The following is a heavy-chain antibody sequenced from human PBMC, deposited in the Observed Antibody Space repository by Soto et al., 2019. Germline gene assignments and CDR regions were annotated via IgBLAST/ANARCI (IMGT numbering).Heavy chain of an antibody. J-gene: IGHJ4*02. CDR2: IYHSGST. CDR1: GGSISSGGYS. CDR3: ARDRNGSGFLFDY. V-gene: IGHV4-30-2*01. Sequence: QLQLQESGSGLVKPSQTLSLTCAVSGGSISSGGYSWSWIRQPPGKGLEWIGYIYHSGSTYYNPSLKSRVTISVDRSKNQFSLKLSSVTAADTAVYYCARDRNGSGFLFDYWGQGTLVTVSS. D-gene: IGHD6-19*01.